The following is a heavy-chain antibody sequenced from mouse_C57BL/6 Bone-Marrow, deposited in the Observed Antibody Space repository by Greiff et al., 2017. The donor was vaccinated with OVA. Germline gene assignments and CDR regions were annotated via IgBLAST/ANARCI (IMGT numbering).Heavy chain of an antibody. Sequence: LVEPGASVKMSCKASGYTFTDYYMNWVKQSHGKSLEWIGVINPYNGGTSYNQKFKGKATLTVDKSSSTAYMELNSLTSEDSAVYYCARRDYGSSPDYWGQGTTLTVSS. V-gene: IGHV1-19*01. CDR1: GYTFTDYY. D-gene: IGHD1-1*01. CDR3: ARRDYGSSPDY. CDR2: INPYNGGT. J-gene: IGHJ2*01.